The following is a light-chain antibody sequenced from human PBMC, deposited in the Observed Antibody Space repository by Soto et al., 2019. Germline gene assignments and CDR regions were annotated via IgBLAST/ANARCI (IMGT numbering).Light chain of an antibody. J-gene: IGKJ1*01. CDR2: AAS. V-gene: IGKV1-6*01. CDR3: LQDYNYPRT. CDR1: QGIRND. Sequence: AIQMTQSPSSLSASVGDRVTITCRASQGIRNDLGWYQQKPGQAPKLLIYAASRLQSGVPSRFSGSGSGTDFTLTISRLQPEDFATYYWLQDYNYPRTFGQGTKVEIK.